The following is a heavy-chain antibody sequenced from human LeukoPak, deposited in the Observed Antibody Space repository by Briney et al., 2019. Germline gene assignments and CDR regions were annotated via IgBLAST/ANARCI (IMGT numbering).Heavy chain of an antibody. CDR1: GFSLSTRGMC. Sequence: SGPTLVNPTQTLTLTCTFSGFSLSTRGMCVTWIRQPPGKALEWLARIDWDDDKYYSTSLKTRLTISKDTSKNQVVLTMTNMDPVDTATYFCARMVAPSFSVTTWDRLDPWGQGTLVTVSS. CDR2: IDWDDDK. V-gene: IGHV2-70*11. J-gene: IGHJ5*02. D-gene: IGHD4-11*01. CDR3: ARMVAPSFSVTTWDRLDP.